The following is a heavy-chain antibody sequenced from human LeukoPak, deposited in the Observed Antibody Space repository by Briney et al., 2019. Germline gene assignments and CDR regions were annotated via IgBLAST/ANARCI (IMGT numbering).Heavy chain of an antibody. D-gene: IGHD2-2*01. CDR1: GFTFDYYA. V-gene: IGHV3-9*01. CDR2: ISWNSGSI. Sequence: GGSLRLSCAASGFTFDYYAMHWVRQAPGKGLEWVSGISWNSGSIGYADSVKGRFTISRDNAKNSLYLQMNSLRAEDTALYYCAKAPLYCSSTSCYGNAFDYWGQGTLVTVSS. CDR3: AKAPLYCSSTSCYGNAFDY. J-gene: IGHJ4*02.